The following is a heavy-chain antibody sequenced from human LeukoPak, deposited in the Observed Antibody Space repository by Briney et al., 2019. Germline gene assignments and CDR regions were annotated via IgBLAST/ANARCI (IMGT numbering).Heavy chain of an antibody. D-gene: IGHD5-18*01. J-gene: IGHJ4*02. Sequence: GGSLRLSCAAAGFTFSTYWMSWVRQAPGKGLEWVAHIKQDRSEKYYVDSVKGRFNIARDKAKKSLYLQMNSLRAEDTAVYYCARDPSRGYKYGYGDYWGQGTLVIVPS. CDR1: GFTFSTYW. CDR2: IKQDRSEK. CDR3: ARDPSRGYKYGYGDY. V-gene: IGHV3-7*01.